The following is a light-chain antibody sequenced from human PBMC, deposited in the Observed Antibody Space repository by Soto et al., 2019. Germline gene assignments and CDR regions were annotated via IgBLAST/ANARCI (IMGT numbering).Light chain of an antibody. CDR2: KAS. CDR3: QQYYSNPLT. J-gene: IGKJ4*01. CDR1: QSISAW. V-gene: IGKV1-5*03. Sequence: DIQMTQSPSTLSASVGDRVIITCRASQSISAWLAWYQQKPGKAPKLLINKASNLQSGVPSRFSGSGSGTEFTLTNSGLQPDYFATDDCQQYYSNPLTFGGGTKVEI.